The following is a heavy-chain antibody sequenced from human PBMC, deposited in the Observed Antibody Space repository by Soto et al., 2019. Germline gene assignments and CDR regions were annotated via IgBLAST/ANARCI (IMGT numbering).Heavy chain of an antibody. CDR1: GGCISSSSYY. Sequence: SETLSLTCTVSGGCISSSSYYWGWIRQPPGKGLEWIGSIYYSGSTYYNPSLKSRVTISVDTSKNQFSLKLSSVTAADTAVYYCARARFLEWLLLGDYYYYMDVWGKGTTVTVSS. V-gene: IGHV4-39*01. CDR3: ARARFLEWLLLGDYYYYMDV. D-gene: IGHD3-3*01. CDR2: IYYSGST. J-gene: IGHJ6*03.